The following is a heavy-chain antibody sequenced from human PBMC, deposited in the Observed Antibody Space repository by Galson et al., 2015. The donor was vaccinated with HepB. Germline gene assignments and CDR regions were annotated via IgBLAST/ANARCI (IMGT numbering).Heavy chain of an antibody. CDR1: GFTFSRYA. CDR3: AKSRRGQTFYFDY. J-gene: IGHJ4*02. CDR2: ISGSGGST. Sequence: SLRLSCAASGFTFSRYAMSWVRQAPGKGLEWVSAISGSGGSTYYADSVKGRFTISRDNSKNTLYLQMNSLRAEDTAVYYCAKSRRGQTFYFDYWGQGTLVTVSS. V-gene: IGHV3-23*01.